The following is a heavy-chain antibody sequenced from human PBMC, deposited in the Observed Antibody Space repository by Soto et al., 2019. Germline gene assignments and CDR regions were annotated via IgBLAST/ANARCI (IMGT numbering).Heavy chain of an antibody. Sequence: EVQLVESGGGLVQPGGSLRLSCVASGFTFSSYSMNWVRQAPGKGVEWVSYISSSSSSIYYADSVEGRFTISRDNAKNSLYLQMNSLRVEDTAVYYCAETPGYIHYWGQGTLVTVSS. CDR2: ISSSSSSI. CDR1: GFTFSSYS. J-gene: IGHJ1*01. CDR3: AETPGYIHY. V-gene: IGHV3-48*01.